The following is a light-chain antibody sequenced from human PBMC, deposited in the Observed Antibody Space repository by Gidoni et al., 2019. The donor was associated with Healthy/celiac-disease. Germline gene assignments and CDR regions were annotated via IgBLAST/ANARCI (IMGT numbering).Light chain of an antibody. CDR3: QQYYNLPLT. J-gene: IGKJ4*01. V-gene: IGKV1-33*01. CDR1: QDISNY. Sequence: DIQMTQSPSSLSASVGDRVTITCQASQDISNYLNWYQQKPGQAPKLLIYDASNLETGVPSRFSGSGSGTDFTFTISSLQPEDIAIYYCQQYYNLPLTFGGGTKVEIK. CDR2: DAS.